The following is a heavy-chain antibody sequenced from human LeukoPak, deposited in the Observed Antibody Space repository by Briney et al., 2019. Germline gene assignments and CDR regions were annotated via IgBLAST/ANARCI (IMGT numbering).Heavy chain of an antibody. D-gene: IGHD2/OR15-2a*01. CDR1: GFTFSSYA. V-gene: IGHV3-30-3*02. CDR2: ISYDGSNK. Sequence: GGSLRLSCAASGFTFSSYAMHWVRQAPGKGLEWVAVISYDGSNKYYADSVKGRFTISRGNSKNTLYLQMNSLRAEDSAVYYCAKTPRDRRMTVIVITPGAFDVWGQGTMVIVSS. CDR3: AKTPRDRRMTVIVITPGAFDV. J-gene: IGHJ3*01.